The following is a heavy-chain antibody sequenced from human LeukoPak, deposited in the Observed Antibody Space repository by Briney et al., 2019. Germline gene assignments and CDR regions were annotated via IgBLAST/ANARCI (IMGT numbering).Heavy chain of an antibody. CDR1: GYNFTNHW. D-gene: IGHD2-15*01. Sequence: GESPKISCKGSGYNFTNHWIGWVRHMPGKGLQWMGIIYPGDSDTRYNPSFEGQVIISADKSMSNAYLQWSSLKASDTAMYYCARQIQGPRGCSGYSCYSAPFDYWGQGTLVTVSS. CDR3: ARQIQGPRGCSGYSCYSAPFDY. CDR2: IYPGDSDT. J-gene: IGHJ4*02. V-gene: IGHV5-51*01.